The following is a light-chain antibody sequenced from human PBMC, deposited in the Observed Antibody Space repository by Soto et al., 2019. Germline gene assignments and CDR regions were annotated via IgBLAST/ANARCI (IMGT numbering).Light chain of an antibody. CDR3: QVWESTTDHAV. Sequence: SYTLTQSPSVSVAPGQTASIACGGNKIGSESVHWYQQKPGQAPVLVVYDDSDRPPGIPERFSGSNSQNTATLTISRVEAGDEADYYCQVWESTTDHAVFGGGTKLTVL. J-gene: IGLJ3*02. V-gene: IGLV3-21*02. CDR2: DDS. CDR1: KIGSES.